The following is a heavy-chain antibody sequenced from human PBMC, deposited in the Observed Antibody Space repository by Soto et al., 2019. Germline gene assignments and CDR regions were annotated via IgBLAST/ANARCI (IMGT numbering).Heavy chain of an antibody. Sequence: PGGSLRLSCAASGFTFSNYALSWVRQAPGKGLEWVSTIGIAGERSYYADSVKGRFTISSDNSKDTLYLQMNSLRDEDAAVYYCVRDTTGPNSDYWGQGTLVTVSS. CDR3: VRDTTGPNSDY. CDR1: GFTFSNYA. V-gene: IGHV3-23*01. D-gene: IGHD1-1*01. J-gene: IGHJ4*02. CDR2: IGIAGERS.